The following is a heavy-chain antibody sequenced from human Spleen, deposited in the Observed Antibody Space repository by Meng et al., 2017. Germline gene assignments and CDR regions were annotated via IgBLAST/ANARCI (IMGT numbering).Heavy chain of an antibody. D-gene: IGHD3-22*01. Sequence: QLQLEEAGPGLVKPSETLPLTCTVSGGSISSRSYYWGWIRQPPGKGLEWNGSIYNSGSTYRNPSLKSRVTISVDTSKNQFSLKLSSVTAADTAVYYCARGGYYDSSGYIDNWGQGALVTVSS. CDR2: IYNSGST. J-gene: IGHJ4*02. CDR3: ARGGYYDSSGYIDN. V-gene: IGHV4-39*01. CDR1: GGSISSRSYY.